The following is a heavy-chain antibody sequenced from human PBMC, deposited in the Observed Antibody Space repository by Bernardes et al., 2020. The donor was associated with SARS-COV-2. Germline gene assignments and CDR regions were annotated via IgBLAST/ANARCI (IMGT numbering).Heavy chain of an antibody. CDR3: ARDFGGNLDY. Sequence: GALRLSCAASGFSVSAYWMHWVRQAPGEGLVWVARINEDGRVINYADSVRGRFTIYRDIADNKLYLQMKSLRADDTAVYYCARDFGGNLDYWGQGTLVTVSS. V-gene: IGHV3-74*01. D-gene: IGHD2-15*01. CDR2: INEDGRVI. CDR1: GFSVSAYW. J-gene: IGHJ4*02.